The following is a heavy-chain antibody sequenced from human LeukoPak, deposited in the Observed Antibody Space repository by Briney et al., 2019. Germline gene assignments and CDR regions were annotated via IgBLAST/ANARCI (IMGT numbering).Heavy chain of an antibody. CDR3: ARVARSRWVLPLDY. J-gene: IGHJ4*02. CDR1: GFTFSTYA. Sequence: GGSLRPSCAASGFTFSTYAMHWVRQAPGKGLEWVAATSYGGSNKYNADSVKGRFTISRDNSKSTLYLQMNSLRTEDTAVYYRARVARSRWVLPLDYWGQGTLVTVSS. V-gene: IGHV3-30-3*01. D-gene: IGHD6-19*01. CDR2: TSYGGSNK.